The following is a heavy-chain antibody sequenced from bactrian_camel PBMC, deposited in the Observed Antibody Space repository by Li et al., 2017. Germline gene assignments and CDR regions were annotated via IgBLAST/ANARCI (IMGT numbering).Heavy chain of an antibody. Sequence: HVQLVESGGGLVQPGGSLRLSCAAPGLTISAYYMTWVRQAPGKERVGIADIDSRGTSTYVNSVKGRFTISLDNAKNTLYLQMDNLKPEDTAMYYCAKAPRSYYSDYWYFAYWGQGTQVTVS. CDR1: GLTISAYY. V-gene: IGHV3S1*01. J-gene: IGHJ6*01. CDR2: IDSRGTS. D-gene: IGHD4*01. CDR3: AKAPRSYYSDYWYFAY.